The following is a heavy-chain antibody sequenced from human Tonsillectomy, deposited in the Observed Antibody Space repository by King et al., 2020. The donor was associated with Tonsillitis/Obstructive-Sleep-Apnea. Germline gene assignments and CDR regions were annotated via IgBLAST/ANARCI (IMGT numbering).Heavy chain of an antibody. J-gene: IGHJ6*03. V-gene: IGHV4-59*01. CDR3: ARLNPDFWSGYQYYMDV. Sequence: QLQESGPGLVKPSETLSLTCTVSGGSISSYYWSWIRQPPGKGLEWIGYIYYSGSTNYNPSLKSRVTISVDTSKNQFSLKLSSVTAADTAVYYCARLNPDFWSGYQYYMDVWGKGTTVTVSS. D-gene: IGHD3-3*01. CDR1: GGSISSYY. CDR2: IYYSGST.